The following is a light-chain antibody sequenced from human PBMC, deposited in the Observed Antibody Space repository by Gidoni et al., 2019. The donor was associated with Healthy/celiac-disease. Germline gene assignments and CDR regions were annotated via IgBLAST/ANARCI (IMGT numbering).Light chain of an antibody. CDR2: AAS. CDR1: QGIRND. J-gene: IGKJ1*01. CDR3: LQDYNYPRT. V-gene: IGKV1-6*01. Sequence: AIQMTQSSSSLSASVGDRVTITCRASQGIRNDLGWYQQKPGKAPKLLIYAASSLQSGVPARFSGSGSGTDFTLTISSLQPEDFATYYCLQDYNYPRTFXXXTKVEIK.